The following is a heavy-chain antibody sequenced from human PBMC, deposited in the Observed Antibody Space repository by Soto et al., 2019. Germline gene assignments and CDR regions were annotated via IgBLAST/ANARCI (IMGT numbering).Heavy chain of an antibody. V-gene: IGHV1-69*01. CDR3: ASPYGSGIYYSFDY. D-gene: IGHD3-10*01. CDR2: FIPIYGRP. Sequence: VKVSCKASGGTFTNFAISWVRQAPGHGLEWMGGFIPIYGRPNYAQKLQGRLTITADESTSTVYMELSSLTSDDTAVYYCASPYGSGIYYSFDYWGQGTLVTVSS. CDR1: GGTFTNFA. J-gene: IGHJ4*02.